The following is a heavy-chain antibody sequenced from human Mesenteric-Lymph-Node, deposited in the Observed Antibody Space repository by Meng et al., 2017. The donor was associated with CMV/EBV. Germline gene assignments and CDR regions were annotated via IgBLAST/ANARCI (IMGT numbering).Heavy chain of an antibody. CDR3: ARGRELGIDY. D-gene: IGHD7-27*01. Sequence: GSLRLSCAVYGGSFSGYYWSWIRQPPGKGLEWIGEINHSGSTNYNPSLKSRVTISVDTSKNQFSLKLSSVTAADTAVYYCARGRELGIDYWGQGTLVTVSS. CDR1: GGSFSGYY. V-gene: IGHV4-34*01. J-gene: IGHJ4*02. CDR2: INHSGST.